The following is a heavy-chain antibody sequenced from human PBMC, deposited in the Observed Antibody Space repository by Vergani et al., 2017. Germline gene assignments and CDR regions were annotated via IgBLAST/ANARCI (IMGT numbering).Heavy chain of an antibody. D-gene: IGHD6-19*01. CDR1: GYSISSGYY. CDR3: ARDDVQWLVLARGRWFDP. V-gene: IGHV4-38-2*02. Sequence: QVQLQESGPGLVKPSETLSLTCAVSGYSISSGYYWGWIRQPPGKGLEWIGSIYHSGSTYYNPSLKSRVTISVDTSKNQFSLKLSSVTAAATAVYYCARDDVQWLVLARGRWFDPWGQGTLVTVSS. CDR2: IYHSGST. J-gene: IGHJ5*02.